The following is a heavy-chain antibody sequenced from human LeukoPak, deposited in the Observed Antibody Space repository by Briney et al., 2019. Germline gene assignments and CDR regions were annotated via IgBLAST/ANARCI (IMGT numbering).Heavy chain of an antibody. CDR3: AKNRGTGMAFYDY. CDR2: ISSRNTCI. V-gene: IGHV3-21*04. CDR1: GFTFSSYS. D-gene: IGHD5-18*01. Sequence: GGSLRLSCAASGFTFSSYSMNWVRQAPGKGLEWVSSISSRNTCIYYADSVKGRFTISRDNAKNSLYLQMNNLRAEDTAVYYCAKNRGTGMAFYDYWGQGTQVTVSS. J-gene: IGHJ4*02.